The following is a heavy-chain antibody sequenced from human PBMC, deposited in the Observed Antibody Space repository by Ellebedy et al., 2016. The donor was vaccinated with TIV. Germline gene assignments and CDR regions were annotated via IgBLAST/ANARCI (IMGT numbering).Heavy chain of an antibody. J-gene: IGHJ6*02. V-gene: IGHV1-46*04. CDR1: GYTFTSYY. CDR2: INPSGGST. CDR3: ASCFYYGSGPVYYGMDV. D-gene: IGHD3-10*01. Sequence: AASVKVSCKASGYTFTSYYMHWVRQAPGQGLEWMGIINPSGGSTSYAQKLQGRVTMTRDTSTSTVYMELSSLRSEDTAVYYCASCFYYGSGPVYYGMDVWGQGTTVTVSS.